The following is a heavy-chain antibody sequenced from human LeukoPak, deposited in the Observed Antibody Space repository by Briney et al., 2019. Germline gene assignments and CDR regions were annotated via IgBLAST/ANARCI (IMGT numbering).Heavy chain of an antibody. D-gene: IGHD3-9*01. CDR2: IKSKGAGGTT. V-gene: IGHV3-15*01. Sequence: GGSLRLSCAVSELKFSDAWMSWVRQAPGKGLEWVGRIKSKGAGGTTEYAAPVKGRFIVSRDDSKNMVYLEMNSLKTEDTAVYYCTHETQFAWLFFFFDFWGQGTLVTVSS. J-gene: IGHJ4*02. CDR1: ELKFSDAW. CDR3: THETQFAWLFFFFDF.